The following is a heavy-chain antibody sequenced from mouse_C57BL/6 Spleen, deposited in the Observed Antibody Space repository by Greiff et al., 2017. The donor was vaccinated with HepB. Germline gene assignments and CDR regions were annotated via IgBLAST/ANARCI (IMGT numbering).Heavy chain of an antibody. CDR2: IHPNSGST. D-gene: IGHD1-1*01. Sequence: QVQLQQPGAELVKPGASVKLSCKASGYTFTSYWMRWVKQRPGQGLEWIGMIHPNSGSTNYNEKFKSKATLTVDKSSSTAYMQLSSLTSEDSAVYYCAREATTVVATPWFAYWGQGTLVTVSA. V-gene: IGHV1-64*01. CDR3: AREATTVVATPWFAY. CDR1: GYTFTSYW. J-gene: IGHJ3*01.